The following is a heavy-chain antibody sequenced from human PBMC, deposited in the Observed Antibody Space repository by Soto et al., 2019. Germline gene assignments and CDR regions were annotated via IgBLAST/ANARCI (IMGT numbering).Heavy chain of an antibody. Sequence: TSVKVSCKASGGTFSSYTISWVRQAPGQGLEWMGRIIPILGIANYAQKFQGRVTITADKSTSTAYMELSSLRSEDTAVYYCASSWYQLPYHWFDPWGQGTLVTVSS. CDR3: ASSWYQLPYHWFDP. CDR1: GGTFSSYT. D-gene: IGHD2-2*02. CDR2: IIPILGIA. V-gene: IGHV1-69*02. J-gene: IGHJ5*02.